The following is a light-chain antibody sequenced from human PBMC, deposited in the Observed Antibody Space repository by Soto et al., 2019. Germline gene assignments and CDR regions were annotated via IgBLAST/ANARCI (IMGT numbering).Light chain of an antibody. Sequence: EIVLTQSPGTLSLSPGERATLSCRASQSVSSNYLAWYQQKPGQAPRLLFYGASSRATGVPDIFSGNGSGTDFTLTITRLEPEDFAVYYCQQYGNSPYTFGQGTKLEIK. V-gene: IGKV3-20*01. CDR2: GAS. CDR1: QSVSSNY. CDR3: QQYGNSPYT. J-gene: IGKJ2*01.